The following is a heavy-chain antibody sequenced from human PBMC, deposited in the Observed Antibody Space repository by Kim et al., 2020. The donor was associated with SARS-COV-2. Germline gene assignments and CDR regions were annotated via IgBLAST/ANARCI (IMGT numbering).Heavy chain of an antibody. J-gene: IGHJ6*02. CDR3: ARESSGWYLGGYYYGMDV. CDR1: GGTFSSYA. CDR2: IIPIFGTA. D-gene: IGHD6-19*01. V-gene: IGHV1-69*13. Sequence: SVKVSCKASGGTFSSYAISWVRQAPGQGLEWMGGIIPIFGTANYAQKFQGRVTITADESTSTAYMELSSLRSEDTAVYYCARESSGWYLGGYYYGMDVWGQGTTVTVSS.